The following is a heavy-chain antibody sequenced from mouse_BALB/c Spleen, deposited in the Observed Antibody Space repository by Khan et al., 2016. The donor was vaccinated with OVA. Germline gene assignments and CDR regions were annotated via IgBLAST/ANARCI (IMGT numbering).Heavy chain of an antibody. CDR3: ASKNGSDFDY. V-gene: IGHV1-20*02. CDR2: INPHTGET. CDR1: GYSFTGYF. Sequence: EVQLQQSGPELVKPGASVKISCKASGYSFTGYFMNWVMQSHGKSLEWIGRINPHTGETFYNQKFKGKATLTVDESSTTAHMELRSLASEDSAVYCGASKNGSDFDYWGQGTTLTVSS. J-gene: IGHJ2*01. D-gene: IGHD1-1*01.